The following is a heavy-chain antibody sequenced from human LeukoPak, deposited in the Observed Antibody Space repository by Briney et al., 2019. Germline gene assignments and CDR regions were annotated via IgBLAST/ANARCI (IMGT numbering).Heavy chain of an antibody. Sequence: GASVKVPCKASGGTFSSYGISWVRQAPGQGLEWMGGIIPIFGTANYAQKFQGRVTITADESTSTAYMEMSSLRSEDTAVYYCAREGRGYYDSSGYYGDAFDIWGQGTMVTVSS. CDR3: AREGRGYYDSSGYYGDAFDI. CDR2: IIPIFGTA. CDR1: GGTFSSYG. D-gene: IGHD3-22*01. V-gene: IGHV1-69*13. J-gene: IGHJ3*02.